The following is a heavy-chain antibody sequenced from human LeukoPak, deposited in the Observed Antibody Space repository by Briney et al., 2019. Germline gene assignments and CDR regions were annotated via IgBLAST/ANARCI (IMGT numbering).Heavy chain of an antibody. Sequence: GGSLRLSCAASGFPFTSGFTFSDYYMSWIRQAPGKGLEWVSYISSTSTYTNYADSVKGRFTISRDNANNSVYLQMNSLRADDAAIYYCARGGTGAFDYWGQGTLVTVSS. V-gene: IGHV3-11*06. CDR2: ISSTSTYT. J-gene: IGHJ4*02. CDR3: ARGGTGAFDY. D-gene: IGHD2-8*02. CDR1: GFPFTSGFTFSDYY.